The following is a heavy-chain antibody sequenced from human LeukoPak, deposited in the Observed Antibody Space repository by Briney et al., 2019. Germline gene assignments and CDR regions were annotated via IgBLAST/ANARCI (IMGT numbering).Heavy chain of an antibody. CDR3: AKNRGYCSGGNLYGDY. J-gene: IGHJ4*02. CDR2: ISGNDDST. Sequence: QPGGSLYLTCAASGFAFSNYAMSWVRQAPGKGLEWVSSISGNDDSTYYADSVEGRFTISRDNSKNTLYLQMNTLRAEDTAVYYCAKNRGYCSGGNLYGDYWGQRTLVTVSS. CDR1: GFAFSNYA. V-gene: IGHV3-23*01. D-gene: IGHD2-15*01.